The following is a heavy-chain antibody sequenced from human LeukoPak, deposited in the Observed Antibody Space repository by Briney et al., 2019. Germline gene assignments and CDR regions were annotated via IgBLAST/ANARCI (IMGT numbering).Heavy chain of an antibody. CDR2: IIPILGIA. CDR1: GGTFSSYG. Sequence: ASVTVSCKASGGTFSSYGISWVRQAPGQGLEWMGRIIPILGIANYAQKFQGRVTITADKSTSTAYMELSSLRSEDTAMYYCARAGMMAGSFDPWGQGTLVTVSS. D-gene: IGHD3-16*01. V-gene: IGHV1-69*04. CDR3: ARAGMMAGSFDP. J-gene: IGHJ5*02.